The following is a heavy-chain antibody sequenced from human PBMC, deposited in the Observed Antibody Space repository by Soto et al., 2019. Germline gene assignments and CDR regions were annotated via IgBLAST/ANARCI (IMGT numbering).Heavy chain of an antibody. CDR3: ATEADHSGSSPAPPDY. CDR1: GYSIGSSNW. V-gene: IGHV4-28*01. CDR2: IYYSGST. D-gene: IGHD1-26*01. Sequence: SETLSLTCAVSGYSIGSSNWWGWIRQPPGKGLEWIGYIYYSGSTYYNPSLKSRVTMSVDTSKNQFSLKLSSVTAVDTAVYYCATEADHSGSSPAPPDYWGQGTMVTVSS. J-gene: IGHJ4*02.